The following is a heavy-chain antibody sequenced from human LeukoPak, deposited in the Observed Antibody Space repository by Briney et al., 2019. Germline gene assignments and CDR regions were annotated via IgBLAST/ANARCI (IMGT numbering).Heavy chain of an antibody. CDR2: ISSSSSYI. V-gene: IGHV3-21*01. CDR3: ARPPGIAVAGSYFDL. CDR1: GFTFSSYS. D-gene: IGHD6-19*01. Sequence: GGSLRLSCAASGFTFSSYSMNWVRQAPGKGLEWVSSISSSSSYIYYADSVKGRFTISRDNAKNSLYLQMNSLRAEDTAVYYCARPPGIAVAGSYFDLWGRGTLATVSS. J-gene: IGHJ2*01.